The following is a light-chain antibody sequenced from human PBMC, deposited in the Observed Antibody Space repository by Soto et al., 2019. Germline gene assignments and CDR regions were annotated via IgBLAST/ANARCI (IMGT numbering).Light chain of an antibody. CDR3: SSYKASNTWI. J-gene: IGLJ2*01. CDR2: EVS. CDR1: SSDVGGYNY. Sequence: QSALTQPPSASGSPGQSVTISCTGTSSDVGGYNYVSWYQQHPGKAPKLMIYEVSERPSGVPDRFSGSKSSNTASLTVSGLQAEDESDYYCSSYKASNTWIFGGGTKLTVL. V-gene: IGLV2-8*01.